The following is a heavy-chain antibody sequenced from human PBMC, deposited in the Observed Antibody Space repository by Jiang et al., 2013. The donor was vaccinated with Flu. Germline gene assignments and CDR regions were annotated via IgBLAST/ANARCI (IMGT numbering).Heavy chain of an antibody. D-gene: IGHD3-3*01. Sequence: EVQLVESGGGLVQPGGSLRLSCAASGFTFSSYEMNWVRQAPGKGLEWVSYISSSGSTIYYADSVKGRFTISRDNAKNSLYLQMNSLRAEDTAVYYCARAYYDFWSGYRPSPPNWFDPWGQGTLVTVSS. CDR2: ISSSGSTI. J-gene: IGHJ5*02. CDR1: GFTFSSYE. CDR3: ARAYYDFWSGYRPSPPNWFDP. V-gene: IGHV3-48*03.